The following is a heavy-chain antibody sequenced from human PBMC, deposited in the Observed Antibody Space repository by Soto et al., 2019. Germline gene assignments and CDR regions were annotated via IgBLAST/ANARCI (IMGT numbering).Heavy chain of an antibody. J-gene: IGHJ4*02. Sequence: EVQLVESGGGLVQPGGSLRLSCAVSGFSVSSTFMNWVRQATGKGLEWVAVIHSGGNTFYGDPVKGRFTISRDNSKNMVYLQMSSLRGEDTAVYFCARALVTTPPRTFDYWGQGTLVTVSS. CDR3: ARALVTTPPRTFDY. CDR2: IHSGGNT. CDR1: GFSVSSTF. D-gene: IGHD2-21*02. V-gene: IGHV3-66*01.